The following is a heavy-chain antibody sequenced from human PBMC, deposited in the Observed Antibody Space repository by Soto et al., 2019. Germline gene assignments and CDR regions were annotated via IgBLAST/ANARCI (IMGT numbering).Heavy chain of an antibody. J-gene: IGHJ4*02. D-gene: IGHD3-10*01. CDR3: TRPPHGSDGAC. CDR1: GDSFPHYW. CDR2: IYPHDSDT. Sequence: GESLTITGRSSGDSFPHYWIGWVRQMPGKGLEWMAMIYPHDSDTRYSPSFQGRVTISADKSGSTVFLQWSSLKASDTAMYYCTRPPHGSDGACWGKGNQVIVSS. V-gene: IGHV5-51*01.